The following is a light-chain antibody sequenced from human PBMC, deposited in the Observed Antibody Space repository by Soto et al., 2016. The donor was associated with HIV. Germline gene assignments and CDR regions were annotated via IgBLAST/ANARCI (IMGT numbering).Light chain of an antibody. J-gene: IGLJ3*02. CDR2: KDN. Sequence: SYELTQPSSVSVSPGQTARITCSGDLLTKKYARWFQQKPGQAPLLVIYKDNHRPSGIRERFSGSSSGTTATLTISGAQIEDEAVYYCYSAADNNRVFGGGTKLTVL. V-gene: IGLV3-27*01. CDR1: LLTKKY. CDR3: YSAADNNRV.